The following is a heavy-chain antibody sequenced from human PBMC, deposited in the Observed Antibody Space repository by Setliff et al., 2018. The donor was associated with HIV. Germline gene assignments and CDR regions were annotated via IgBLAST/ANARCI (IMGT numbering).Heavy chain of an antibody. V-gene: IGHV4-34*01. CDR1: GPSFTGYY. D-gene: IGHD3-10*01. Sequence: PSETLSLTCAVYGPSFTGYYWNWIRQLPGKAFEWIGEINHSGVTYYNPSFKSRVNISLDLSKNQFSLRLTGLSGADTATYFCAAKPMIRGRHFAFWGQPTLVTVSS. J-gene: IGHJ4*02. CDR3: AAKPMIRGRHFAF. CDR2: INHSGVT.